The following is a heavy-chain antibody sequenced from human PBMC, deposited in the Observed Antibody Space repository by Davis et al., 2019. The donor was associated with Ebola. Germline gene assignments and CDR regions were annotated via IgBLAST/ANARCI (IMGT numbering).Heavy chain of an antibody. CDR2: INHSGIT. V-gene: IGHV4-34*01. D-gene: IGHD6-6*01. J-gene: IGHJ4*02. CDR1: GGSFSDYY. Sequence: GSLRLSCAVYGGSFSDYYWSWIRQPPGKGLEWIGEINHSGITKYDPSLKSRVTISVDTSKNQFSLKVTSVTAADTAVYYCVRDQGQLGVDYWGQGTLVTVSS. CDR3: VRDQGQLGVDY.